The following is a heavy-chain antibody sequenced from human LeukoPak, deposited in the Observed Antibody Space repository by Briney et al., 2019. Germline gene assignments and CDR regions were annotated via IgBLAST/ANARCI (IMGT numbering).Heavy chain of an antibody. V-gene: IGHV1-46*01. CDR2: INPSGGST. Sequence: GASVKVSCKASGYTFTSYYMHWVRQAPGQGLEWMGIINPSGGSTSYAQKFQGRVTMTRDRSTSTVYMELSSLRSEDTAVYYCAREWSEGTLTMVRGVPGTFLDWGQGTLVTVSS. D-gene: IGHD3-10*01. CDR1: GYTFTSYY. J-gene: IGHJ4*02. CDR3: AREWSEGTLTMVRGVPGTFLD.